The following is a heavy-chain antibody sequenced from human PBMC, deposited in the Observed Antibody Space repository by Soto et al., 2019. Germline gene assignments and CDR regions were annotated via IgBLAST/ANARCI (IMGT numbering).Heavy chain of an antibody. V-gene: IGHV2-26*01. J-gene: IGHJ6*02. CDR2: IFSDNER. CDR1: GFSLSTGRMG. D-gene: IGHD4-17*01. Sequence: SGPTLVNPTETLTLTCTVSGFSLSTGRMGVSWIRQPPGKALEWLAHIFSDNERSYSTSMQGRLAISKDPSGSQVVLSMTNLDPVDTGTYYCVRMNADSYQFYYAMDVWGQGTTVTVSS. CDR3: VRMNADSYQFYYAMDV.